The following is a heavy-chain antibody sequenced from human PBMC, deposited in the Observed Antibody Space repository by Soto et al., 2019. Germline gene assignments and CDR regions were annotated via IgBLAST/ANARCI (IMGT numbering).Heavy chain of an antibody. CDR3: AKDREMATSTYYYYYGMDV. Sequence: GSLRLSCAASGFTFSSYAMSWVRQAPGKGLEWVSAISGSAGSTYYADSVKGRFTISRDNSKNTLYLQMNSLRADDTAVYYCAKDREMATSTYYYYYGMDVWGQGTTVTVSS. D-gene: IGHD5-12*01. CDR2: ISGSAGST. J-gene: IGHJ6*02. CDR1: GFTFSSYA. V-gene: IGHV3-23*01.